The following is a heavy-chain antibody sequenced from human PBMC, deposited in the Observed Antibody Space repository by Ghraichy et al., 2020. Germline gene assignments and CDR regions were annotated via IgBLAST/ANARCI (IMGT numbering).Heavy chain of an antibody. J-gene: IGHJ4*02. D-gene: IGHD5-18*01. V-gene: IGHV3-23*01. Sequence: GGSLRLSCAASGFTFSSYAMNWVRQAPGKGLEWVSAITGRGGSTYYADSVKGRFTISRDNSKNTLYLQMNTLRAEDTALYYCVKEGGYSYPGDFYFDYWGQGTLVTVSS. CDR3: VKEGGYSYPGDFYFDY. CDR2: ITGRGGST. CDR1: GFTFSSYA.